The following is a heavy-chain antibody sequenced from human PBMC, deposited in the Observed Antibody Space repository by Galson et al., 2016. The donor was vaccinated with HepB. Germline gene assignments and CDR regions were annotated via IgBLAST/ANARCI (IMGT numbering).Heavy chain of an antibody. D-gene: IGHD3-10*02. V-gene: IGHV3-23*01. CDR1: GFTFTSYA. J-gene: IGHJ5*02. CDR2: ISDSGGST. Sequence: SLRLSCAASGFTFTSYAMSWVRQAPGKGLEWVSGISDSGGSTYYTDSVKGRFTFSRDNAKNSLYLQMNYLRAEDTAVYYCLSLYGGFDPWGQGTLVAVSS. CDR3: LSLYGGFDP.